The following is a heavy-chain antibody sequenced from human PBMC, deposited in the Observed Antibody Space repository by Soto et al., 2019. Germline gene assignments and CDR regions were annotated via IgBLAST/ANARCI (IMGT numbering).Heavy chain of an antibody. CDR3: AITTVTTAFEAFDI. CDR2: INHSGST. D-gene: IGHD4-17*01. Sequence: PSETLSLTCAVYGGSFSGYYWSWIRQPPGKGLEWIGEINHSGSTNYNPSLKSRVTISVDTSKNQFSLKLSSVTAADTAVYYCAITTVTTAFEAFDIWGQGTMVTVSS. J-gene: IGHJ3*02. CDR1: GGSFSGYY. V-gene: IGHV4-34*01.